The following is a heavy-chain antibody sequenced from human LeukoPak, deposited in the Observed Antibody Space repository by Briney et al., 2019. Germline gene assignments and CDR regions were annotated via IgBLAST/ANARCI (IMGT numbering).Heavy chain of an antibody. CDR2: IWYDGSNK. D-gene: IGHD3-22*01. V-gene: IGHV3-33*06. J-gene: IGHJ4*02. CDR1: GFTFSSYG. CDR3: AKSSGYYPEY. Sequence: GGSLRLSCAASGFTFSSYGMHWVRQAPGKGLEWVALIWYDGSNKYYADSVKGRCTISRDNSKNTLYLQMNSLRAEDTAVYYCAKSSGYYPEYWGQGTLVTVSS.